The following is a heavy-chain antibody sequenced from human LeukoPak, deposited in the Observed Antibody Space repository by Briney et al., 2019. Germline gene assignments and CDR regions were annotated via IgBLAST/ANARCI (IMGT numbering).Heavy chain of an antibody. J-gene: IGHJ4*02. CDR3: ARDNCSGGSCYYDY. Sequence: SETLSLTCTVSGGSISSSSYYWGWIRQPPGKGLEWIGNIYYSGSTYYNPSLRSRVTISVDTSKNQFSLKLSSVTAADTAVYYCARDNCSGGSCYYDYWGQGTLVTVSS. CDR2: IYYSGST. V-gene: IGHV4-39*07. D-gene: IGHD2-15*01. CDR1: GGSISSSSYY.